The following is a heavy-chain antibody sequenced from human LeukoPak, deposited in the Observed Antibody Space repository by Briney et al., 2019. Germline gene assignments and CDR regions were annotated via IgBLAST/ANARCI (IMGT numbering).Heavy chain of an antibody. CDR2: ISSSSSYI. CDR1: GFTFSSYS. Sequence: GGSLRLSCAASGFTFSSYSMNWVRQAPGKGLEWVSSISSSSSYIYYADSVKGRFTISRDNAKNSLYLQMNSLRAEDTAVYYCARKRANSGSYDYWGQGTLVTVSS. J-gene: IGHJ4*02. CDR3: ARKRANSGSYDY. V-gene: IGHV3-21*01. D-gene: IGHD1-26*01.